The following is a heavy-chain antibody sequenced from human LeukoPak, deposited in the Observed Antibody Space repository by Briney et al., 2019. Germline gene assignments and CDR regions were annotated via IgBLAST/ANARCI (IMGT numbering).Heavy chain of an antibody. CDR2: IKQDGSEK. CDR3: ARAPSIAALFDY. D-gene: IGHD6-6*01. Sequence: GGSLRLSCAASGFTFSSYGMSWVRQAPGKGLEWVANIKQDGSEKYYVDSVKGRFTISRDNAKNSLYLQMNSLRAEDTAVYYCARAPSIAALFDYWGQGTLVTVSS. J-gene: IGHJ4*02. CDR1: GFTFSSYG. V-gene: IGHV3-7*01.